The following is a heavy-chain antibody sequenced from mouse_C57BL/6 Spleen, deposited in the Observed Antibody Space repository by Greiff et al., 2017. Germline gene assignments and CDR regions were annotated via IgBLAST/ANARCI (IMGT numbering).Heavy chain of an antibody. CDR2: INPGRGGT. V-gene: IGHV1-54*01. CDR3: ASGGSTGTDWYFDV. Sequence: VQLQQSGAELVRPGTSVKVSCKASGYALTNYLIEWVKQRPGQGLEWIGVINPGRGGTNYNEKAKGKATLTADKSSSTGYMQLSSLTSEDSAVYFCASGGSTGTDWYFDVWGTGTTVTVSS. CDR1: GYALTNYL. J-gene: IGHJ1*03. D-gene: IGHD4-1*02.